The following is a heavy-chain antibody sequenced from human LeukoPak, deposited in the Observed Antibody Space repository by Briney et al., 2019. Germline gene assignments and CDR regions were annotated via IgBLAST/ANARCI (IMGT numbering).Heavy chain of an antibody. D-gene: IGHD3-10*01. Sequence: GSLRLSCAVSGITLSNYGMSWVRQAPGKGLEWVAGLSGSGGGTNYADSVQGRFTISRDNPKNTLYLQMNSLRAEDTAVYFCAKRGVVIRVFLVGFHKEAYYFDSWGQGALVTVSS. CDR1: GITLSNYG. V-gene: IGHV3-23*01. CDR3: AKRGVVIRVFLVGFHKEAYYFDS. J-gene: IGHJ4*02. CDR2: LSGSGGGT.